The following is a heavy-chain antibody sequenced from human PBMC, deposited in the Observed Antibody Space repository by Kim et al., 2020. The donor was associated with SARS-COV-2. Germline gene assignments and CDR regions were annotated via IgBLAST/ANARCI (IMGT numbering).Heavy chain of an antibody. Sequence: GGSLRLSCAGSGFTFSSYAMSWVRQAPGKGLEWVSGISGSGGSTYHADSVKGRFTISRDNSKNTLYLQMNSLRAEDTAVYYCAKVRLYGSSFYYFDSWGQGTLVTVSS. D-gene: IGHD3-10*01. CDR1: GFTFSSYA. CDR2: ISGSGGST. J-gene: IGHJ4*02. CDR3: AKVRLYGSSFYYFDS. V-gene: IGHV3-23*01.